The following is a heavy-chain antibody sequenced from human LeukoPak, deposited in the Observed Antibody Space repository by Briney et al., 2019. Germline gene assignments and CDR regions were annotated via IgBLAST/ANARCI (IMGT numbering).Heavy chain of an antibody. J-gene: IGHJ4*02. D-gene: IGHD4-17*01. V-gene: IGHV3-11*01. CDR2: ISGSGSTK. CDR1: GFTFGDYY. Sequence: GGSLRLSCAASGFTFGDYYMSWIRQAPGKGLEWVSYISGSGSTKYYADSVKGRFTISRDNAKNSLYLQMSSLRAEDTAIYYCARDPRSSYGDHVDYWGQGTLVTVSS. CDR3: ARDPRSSYGDHVDY.